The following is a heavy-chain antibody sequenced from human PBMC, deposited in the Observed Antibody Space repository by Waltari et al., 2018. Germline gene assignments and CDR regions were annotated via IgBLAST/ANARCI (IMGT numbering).Heavy chain of an antibody. Sequence: QVQLQESGPGLVKPSETLSLTCTVSGYSISSGYYWGWLRQPPGKGLEWIGSIYHSGSTYYNPSLKSRVTISVDTSKNQFSLKLSSVTAADTAVYYCAYYDYGQYFQHWGQGTLVTVSS. J-gene: IGHJ1*01. V-gene: IGHV4-38-2*02. D-gene: IGHD5-12*01. CDR1: GYSISSGYY. CDR3: AYYDYGQYFQH. CDR2: IYHSGST.